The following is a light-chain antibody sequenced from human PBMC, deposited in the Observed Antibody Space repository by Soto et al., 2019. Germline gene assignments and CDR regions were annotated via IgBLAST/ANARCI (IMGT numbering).Light chain of an antibody. CDR3: QTWGTGIRV. V-gene: IGLV4-69*01. Sequence: QLVLTQSPSASASLGASVKLTCTLSSGHSSYAIAWHQQQPEKGPRYLMKLNSDGSHSKGDGIPDRFSGSSSGAERYLTISTLRSEDDADYYCQTWGTGIRVFGGGTKLTVL. CDR1: SGHSSYA. CDR2: LNSDGSH. J-gene: IGLJ2*01.